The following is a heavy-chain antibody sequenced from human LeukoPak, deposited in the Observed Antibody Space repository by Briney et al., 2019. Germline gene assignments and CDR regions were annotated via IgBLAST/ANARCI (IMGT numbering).Heavy chain of an antibody. Sequence: PSQTLSLTCAVSGGSISSGGYSWSWIRQPPGKGLEWIGYIYHSGSTYYNPSLKSRVTISVDTSKNQFSLKLSSVTAADTAVYYCARLRQQLARWGQGTLVTVSS. D-gene: IGHD6-13*01. CDR1: GGSISSGGYS. V-gene: IGHV4-30-2*01. CDR2: IYHSGST. CDR3: ARLRQQLAR. J-gene: IGHJ4*02.